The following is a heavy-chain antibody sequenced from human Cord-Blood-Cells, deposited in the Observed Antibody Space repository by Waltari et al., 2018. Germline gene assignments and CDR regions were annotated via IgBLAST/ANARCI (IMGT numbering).Heavy chain of an antibody. CDR2: IIPIFGTA. J-gene: IGHJ3*02. CDR3: ARVVGDTGDDAFDI. CDR1: GGTFSSYA. V-gene: IGHV1-69*12. D-gene: IGHD2-15*01. Sequence: QVQLVQSGAEVKKPGSSVKVSCQASGGTFSSYAISWVRQPPGQGLEWMGGIIPIFGTANYAQKFQGRVTITADESTSTAYMELSSLRSEDTAVYYCARVVGDTGDDAFDIWGQGTMVTVSS.